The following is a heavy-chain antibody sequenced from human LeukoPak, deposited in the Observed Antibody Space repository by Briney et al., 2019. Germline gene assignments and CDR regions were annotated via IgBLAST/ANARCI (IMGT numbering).Heavy chain of an antibody. V-gene: IGHV1-8*01. D-gene: IGHD6-19*01. J-gene: IGHJ6*02. CDR2: MNPNSGNT. CDR1: GYTFTSYD. CDR3: ARRSPISGHTRYYYYGMDV. Sequence: ASVKVSCKASGYTFTSYDINWVRQATGQGLEWMGWMNPNSGNTGYAQKFQGRVTMTRNTSISTVYMELSSLRSEDTAVYYCARRSPISGHTRYYYYGMDVWGQGTTVTVSS.